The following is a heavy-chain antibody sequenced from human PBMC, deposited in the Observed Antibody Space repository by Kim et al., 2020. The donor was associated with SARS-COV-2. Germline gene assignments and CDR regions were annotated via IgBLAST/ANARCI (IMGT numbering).Heavy chain of an antibody. CDR3: ARQDGFFVDVFRS. CDR2: AFYKGSP. V-gene: IGHV4-39*01. CDR1: GGSIRSNKLY. J-gene: IGHJ5*02. D-gene: IGHD3-3*01. Sequence: SETLSLTCSVSGGSIRSNKLYWGWVRQPPGKGLEWIGYAFYKGSPYYNPSLNRRVTISVDASKNQFSLTLSSVTAVDTAVYYCARQDGFFVDVFRSWGQGILVTVAS.